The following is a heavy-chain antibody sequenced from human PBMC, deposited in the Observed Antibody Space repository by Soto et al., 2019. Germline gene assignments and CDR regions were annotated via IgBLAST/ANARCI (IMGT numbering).Heavy chain of an antibody. CDR3: AKDSNKYSSSLRGRYFDY. CDR2: IYYSGST. D-gene: IGHD4-4*01. J-gene: IGHJ4*02. CDR1: RGSISSGTNY. Sequence: SETLSLTCTVSRGSISSGTNYWAWIRQPPGKGLEWIANIYYSGSTFYNPSLKSRVTISLDTSKNQCSLKLRSVTAADTAVYYCAKDSNKYSSSLRGRYFDYWGQGIGVTVSS. V-gene: IGHV4-39*02.